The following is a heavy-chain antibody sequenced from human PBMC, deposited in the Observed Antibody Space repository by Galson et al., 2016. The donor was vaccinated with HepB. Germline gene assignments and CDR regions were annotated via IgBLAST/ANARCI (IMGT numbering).Heavy chain of an antibody. Sequence: SLRLSCAASRFHFSMYAMHWVRQAPGKGLEWVAMIWREGIRTFYADSVKGRFTISRDNSINTSYLQMNSLRVEDTAVYYSVGDPPSSGWAFDPWGQGTLVTVSS. CDR1: RFHFSMYA. CDR3: VGDPPSSGWAFDP. J-gene: IGHJ5*02. V-gene: IGHV3-33*01. CDR2: IWREGIRT. D-gene: IGHD6-19*01.